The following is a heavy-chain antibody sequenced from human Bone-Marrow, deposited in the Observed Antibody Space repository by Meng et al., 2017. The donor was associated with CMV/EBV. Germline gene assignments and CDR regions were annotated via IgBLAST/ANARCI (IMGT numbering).Heavy chain of an antibody. V-gene: IGHV3-23*03. Sequence: GESLKISCAASGFTFSSYAMSWVRQAPGKGLEWVSVIYSGGSSTYYADSVKGRFTTSRDNSKNTLYLQMNSLRAEDTAVYYCARREGDSSGMDVWGQGTTVTVSS. CDR1: GFTFSSYA. CDR3: ARREGDSSGMDV. D-gene: IGHD6-13*01. CDR2: IYSGGSST. J-gene: IGHJ6*02.